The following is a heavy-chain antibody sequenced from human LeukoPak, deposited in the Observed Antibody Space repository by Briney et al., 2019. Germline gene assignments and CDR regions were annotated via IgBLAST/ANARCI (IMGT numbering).Heavy chain of an antibody. CDR1: GGSISSYYW. D-gene: IGHD4-17*01. J-gene: IGHJ4*02. V-gene: IGHV2-70*16. CDR3: ARTVPTRYYFDT. CDR2: IDWDDDK. Sequence: TLSLACTVSGGSISSYYWSWIRQPPGKALEWLARIDWDDDKFYSTSLKTRLTISKDTSKNQVVLTMTNMDPVDTATCYCARTVPTRYYFDTWGQGTLVTVSS.